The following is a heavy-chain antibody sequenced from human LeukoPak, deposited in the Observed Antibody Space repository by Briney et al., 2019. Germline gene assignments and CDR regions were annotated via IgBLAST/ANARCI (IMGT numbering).Heavy chain of an antibody. J-gene: IGHJ6*03. D-gene: IGHD3-16*01. Sequence: SETLSLTCSVSGGSISSYYWSWIRQPPGKGLEWIGYIYYSGSTNYNPSLKSRVTISVDTSKNQFSLKLTSVTAADTAVYYCARETSQKGAHYMDVWGKGTTVTISS. CDR2: IYYSGST. CDR1: GGSISSYY. V-gene: IGHV4-59*01. CDR3: ARETSQKGAHYMDV.